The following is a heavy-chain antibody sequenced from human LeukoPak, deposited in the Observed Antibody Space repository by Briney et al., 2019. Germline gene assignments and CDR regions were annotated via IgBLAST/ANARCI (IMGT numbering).Heavy chain of an antibody. V-gene: IGHV1-18*04. J-gene: IGHJ6*02. Sequence: GASVKVSCKASGYTFTNHGITWVRQAPGQGLEWMGWISPHNDNTDYAQNLQGRVTMTADTSTNTVYMELRSLRSDDTAMYFCARVPSGVPAPYHYGMDVWGQGTTVIVSS. CDR3: ARVPSGVPAPYHYGMDV. D-gene: IGHD2-2*01. CDR2: ISPHNDNT. CDR1: GYTFTNHG.